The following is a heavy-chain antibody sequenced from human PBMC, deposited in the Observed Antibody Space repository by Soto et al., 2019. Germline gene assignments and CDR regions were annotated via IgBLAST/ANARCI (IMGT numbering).Heavy chain of an antibody. V-gene: IGHV3-30-3*01. CDR2: ISYDGSNK. CDR3: ARDWAGITMIVVVIRALID. D-gene: IGHD3-22*01. J-gene: IGHJ4*02. Sequence: GGSLRLSCAASGFTFSSYAMHWVRQAPGKGLEWVAVISYDGSNKYYADSVKGRFTISRDNSKNTLYLQMNSLRAEDTAVYYCARDWAGITMIVVVIRALIDWGQGTLVTVSS. CDR1: GFTFSSYA.